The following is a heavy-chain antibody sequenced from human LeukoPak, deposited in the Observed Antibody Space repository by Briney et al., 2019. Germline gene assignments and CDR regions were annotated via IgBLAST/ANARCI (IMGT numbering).Heavy chain of an antibody. D-gene: IGHD5-24*01. CDR1: GFTFSSYS. J-gene: IGHJ3*02. CDR2: ISSSSSTI. V-gene: IGHV3-48*01. CDR3: ARDTDGATILAFDI. Sequence: GGSLRLSCAASGFTFSSYSMNWVRQAPGKGLEWVSYISSSSSTIYYADSVKGRFTISRDNAKNSLYLQMNSLRAEDTAVYYCARDTDGATILAFDIWGQGTMVTVSS.